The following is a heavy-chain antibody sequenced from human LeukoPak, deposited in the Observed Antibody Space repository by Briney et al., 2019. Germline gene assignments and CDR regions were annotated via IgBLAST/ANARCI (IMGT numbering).Heavy chain of an antibody. CDR2: IRYDGSNK. V-gene: IGHV3-30*02. D-gene: IGHD6-13*01. J-gene: IGHJ2*01. Sequence: GGSLRLSCAASGFTFSSYGMHWVRQAPGKGLEWVAFIRYDGSNKYYADSVKGRFTISRDNSKNTLYLQMNSLRAEDTAVYYCAKTGGGSSWHNTHWYFDLWGRGTLVTVSS. CDR1: GFTFSSYG. CDR3: AKTGGGSSWHNTHWYFDL.